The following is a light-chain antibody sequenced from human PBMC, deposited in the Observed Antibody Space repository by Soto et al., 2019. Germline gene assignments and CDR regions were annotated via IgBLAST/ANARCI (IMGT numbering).Light chain of an antibody. CDR2: GAS. J-gene: IGKJ1*01. CDR1: QTVSSSF. CDR3: LQYNGYYRT. Sequence: EIVFTQSPGTLSLSPGEISTLSCRASQTVSSSFIAWYQQKPGQAPRLLISGASRRATGIPDRFSGSGSGTTFTLTISSLQSDDFATYYCLQYNGYYRTFGQGTKVDIK. V-gene: IGKV3-20*01.